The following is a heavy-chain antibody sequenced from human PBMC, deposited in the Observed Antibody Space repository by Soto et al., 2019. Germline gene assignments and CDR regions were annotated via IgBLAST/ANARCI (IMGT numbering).Heavy chain of an antibody. CDR1: GYTFTSYG. V-gene: IGHV1-18*01. D-gene: IGHD6-13*01. CDR2: ISAYNGNT. Sequence: ASVKVSCKASGYTFTSYGISWVRQAPGQGLEWMGWISAYNGNTNYAQKLQGRVTMTTDTSTSTAYMELRSLRSDDTTVYYCARGRGHGGSSWYIPPDNWFDPWGQGTLVTVSS. J-gene: IGHJ5*02. CDR3: ARGRGHGGSSWYIPPDNWFDP.